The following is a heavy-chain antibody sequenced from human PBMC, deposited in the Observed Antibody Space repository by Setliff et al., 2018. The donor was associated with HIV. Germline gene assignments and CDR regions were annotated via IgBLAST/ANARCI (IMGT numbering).Heavy chain of an antibody. D-gene: IGHD3-3*01. CDR3: ARHRVRDSWRGWGGTFDY. J-gene: IGHJ4*02. CDR1: GGSISSNNYY. V-gene: IGHV4-39*01. CDR2: IYYSGST. Sequence: PSETLSLTCTVSGGSISSNNYYWGWIRPPPGKGLEWIGSIYYSGSTYYNPSLKSRVTISVDTSKNLFSLKLRSVTAADTAMYYCARHRVRDSWRGWGGTFDYWGQGTRVTVSS.